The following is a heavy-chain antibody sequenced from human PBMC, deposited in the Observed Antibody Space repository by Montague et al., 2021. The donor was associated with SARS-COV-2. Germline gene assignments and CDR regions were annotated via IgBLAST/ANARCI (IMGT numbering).Heavy chain of an antibody. D-gene: IGHD4/OR15-4a*01. CDR1: SDSINSYY. CDR3: ATLTQSNGDF. Sequence: SETLSLTCTVSSDSINSYYWGWIRQPPGKRLEWLGYVYSSGTTNYNHSLNSRIAISVDTSKNQFSLRLDSVTAADTAIYYCATLTQSNGDFWGQGALVSV. CDR2: VYSSGTT. J-gene: IGHJ4*02. V-gene: IGHV4-4*08.